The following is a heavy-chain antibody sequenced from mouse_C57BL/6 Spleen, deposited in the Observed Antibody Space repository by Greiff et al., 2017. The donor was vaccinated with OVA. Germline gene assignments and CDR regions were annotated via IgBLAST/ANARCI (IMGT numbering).Heavy chain of an antibody. D-gene: IGHD2-1*01. V-gene: IGHV1-69*01. CDR1: GYTFTSYW. CDR2: IDPSDSYT. Sequence: QVQLQQPGAELVMPGASVKLSCKASGYTFTSYWMHWVKQRPGQGLEWIGEIDPSDSYTNYNQKFKGKSTLTVDKSSSTAYMQLSSLTSEDSAVYYCARKGYYGNYGAWFAYWGQGTLVTVSA. J-gene: IGHJ3*01. CDR3: ARKGYYGNYGAWFAY.